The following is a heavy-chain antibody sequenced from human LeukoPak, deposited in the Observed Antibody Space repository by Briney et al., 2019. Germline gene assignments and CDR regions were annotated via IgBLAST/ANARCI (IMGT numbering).Heavy chain of an antibody. CDR3: ARTETQDSSGLDGFDI. Sequence: GGSLRLSCAASGFTFSTYWMHWFRQAPGKGLVWVSRINREGNTITYAESIKSRFTSAKYKAKITLYLQMNSLRSQDTAVYYCARTETQDSSGLDGFDIWGQGTMVTVSS. CDR1: GFTFSTYW. D-gene: IGHD6-19*01. V-gene: IGHV3-74*01. CDR2: INREGNTI. J-gene: IGHJ3*02.